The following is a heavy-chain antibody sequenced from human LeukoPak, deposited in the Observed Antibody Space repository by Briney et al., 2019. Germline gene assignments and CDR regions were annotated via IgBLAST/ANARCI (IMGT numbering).Heavy chain of an antibody. CDR3: ARGAGPRGHYDSSGYYGY. Sequence: ASVKVSCKASGGAFSSYTISWVRQAPGQGLEWMGGIIPIFGTANYAQKFQGRVTITTDESTSTAYMELSSLRSEDTAVYYCARGAGPRGHYDSSGYYGYWGQGTLVTVSS. D-gene: IGHD3-22*01. V-gene: IGHV1-69*05. CDR2: IIPIFGTA. CDR1: GGAFSSYT. J-gene: IGHJ4*02.